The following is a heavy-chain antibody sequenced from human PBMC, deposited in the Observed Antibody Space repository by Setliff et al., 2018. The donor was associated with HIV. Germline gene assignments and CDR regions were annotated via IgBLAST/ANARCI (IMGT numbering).Heavy chain of an antibody. D-gene: IGHD3-22*01. V-gene: IGHV1-3*01. CDR1: GYTFTDYY. Sequence: ASVKVSCKASGYTFTDYYMHWVRQAPGQRLEWMGWIDAGNGNTKYSQKFQGRVTITRDTSASTAYLELSSLRSEDTAVYYCARVDYYDSSGYWHFDYWGQGTLVTVSS. CDR2: IDAGNGNT. J-gene: IGHJ4*02. CDR3: ARVDYYDSSGYWHFDY.